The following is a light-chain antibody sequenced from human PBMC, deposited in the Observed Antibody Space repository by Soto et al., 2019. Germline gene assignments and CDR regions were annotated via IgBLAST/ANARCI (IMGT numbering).Light chain of an antibody. CDR2: AAS. CDR3: QQSYSTWYS. J-gene: IGKJ2*03. V-gene: IGKV1-39*01. Sequence: DIQMTQTPSSLSASVGDTVTITCRASHNISRFLNWYQQRPGKAPKLLIYAASTLQSGVPPKFSGSGSVTDFTLTITTLQPEDFATYYCQQSYSTWYSFGQGTKLEIK. CDR1: HNISRF.